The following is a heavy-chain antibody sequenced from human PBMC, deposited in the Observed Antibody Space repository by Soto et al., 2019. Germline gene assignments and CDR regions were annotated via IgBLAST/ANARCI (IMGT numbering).Heavy chain of an antibody. CDR3: PRSRYSSTWSGHYYYCMYV. CDR2: IYHRAST. Sequence: SETLSLTGAVCGYSISSGYYWGWIRQPPGKGLEWIGRIYHRASTYYNPTVTSLVPLSVDTSKNQFSLNLSSDTAADTAVYSCPRSRYSSTWSGHYYYCMYVWRQGTTVT. CDR1: GYSISSGYY. J-gene: IGHJ6*02. V-gene: IGHV4-38-2*01. D-gene: IGHD6-13*01.